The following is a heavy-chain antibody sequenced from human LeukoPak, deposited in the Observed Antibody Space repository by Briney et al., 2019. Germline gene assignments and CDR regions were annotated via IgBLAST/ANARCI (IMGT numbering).Heavy chain of an antibody. CDR2: ISRSSTI. Sequence: GGSLRLSCAASGFTFSSYSINWVRQAPGKGLEWVSYISRSSTISYADSVKGRFTISRDNANNSLYLQMNSLRDEDTAVYYCARGGTSSSLAYWGQGTLVTVSS. CDR1: GFTFSSYS. CDR3: ARGGTSSSLAY. J-gene: IGHJ4*02. V-gene: IGHV3-48*02. D-gene: IGHD4-23*01.